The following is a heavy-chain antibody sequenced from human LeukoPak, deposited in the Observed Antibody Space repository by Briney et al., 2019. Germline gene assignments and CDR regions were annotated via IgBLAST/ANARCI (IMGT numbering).Heavy chain of an antibody. J-gene: IGHJ4*02. CDR1: GFTSTNFA. CDR3: AADLSNPRMGASYLDS. V-gene: IGHV1-58*01. Sequence: ASVKVSCKASGFTSTNFAVQWVRQTRGQRLEWIGWIIVGSGATKCAQDFQERVTITRDLSTSTLYMELRSLTSEDTAVYYCAADLSNPRMGASYLDSWGQGTLVTVSS. D-gene: IGHD3-16*01. CDR2: IIVGSGAT.